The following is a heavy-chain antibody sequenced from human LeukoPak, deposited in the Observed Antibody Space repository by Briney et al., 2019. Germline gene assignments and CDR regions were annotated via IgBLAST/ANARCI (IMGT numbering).Heavy chain of an antibody. Sequence: GGSLRLSCAASGFTFSSYAMTWIRQAPGKGLEGVSSISGSGGSSYHADSVKGRFTISRDNSKNTVSLHTNSLRADDTAIYYCASGRGYYEYWGQGTLVTVSS. CDR3: ASGRGYYEY. D-gene: IGHD2-15*01. J-gene: IGHJ4*02. CDR1: GFTFSSYA. V-gene: IGHV3-23*01. CDR2: ISGSGGSS.